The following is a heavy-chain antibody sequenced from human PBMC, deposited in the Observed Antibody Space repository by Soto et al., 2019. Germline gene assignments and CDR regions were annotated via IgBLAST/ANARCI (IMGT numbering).Heavy chain of an antibody. D-gene: IGHD3-22*01. CDR2: INPSDGNR. J-gene: IGHJ4*02. CDR1: GYRFSLYG. Sequence: GASVKVSCKAPGYRFSLYGSNWVSKDPGQGLEWMGWINPSDGNRNFAQKFEDRVTMTTATSTNTVFLELRSLKSDDTAIYYCARDRLRGYDSSGFYSWGQGTMVTVSS. V-gene: IGHV1-18*01. CDR3: ARDRLRGYDSSGFYS.